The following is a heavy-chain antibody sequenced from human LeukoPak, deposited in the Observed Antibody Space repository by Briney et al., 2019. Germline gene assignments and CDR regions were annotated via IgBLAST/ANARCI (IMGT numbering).Heavy chain of an antibody. CDR3: ASWGNIAAAGTDY. Sequence: GGSLRLSCAASGFTFSSYWMSWVRQAPGKGLEWVANIKQDGSEKYYVDSVKGRFTISRDNAKNSLYLQMNSLRAEDTAVYYCASWGNIAAAGTDYWGQGTLVTVSS. J-gene: IGHJ4*02. D-gene: IGHD6-13*01. V-gene: IGHV3-7*01. CDR2: IKQDGSEK. CDR1: GFTFSSYW.